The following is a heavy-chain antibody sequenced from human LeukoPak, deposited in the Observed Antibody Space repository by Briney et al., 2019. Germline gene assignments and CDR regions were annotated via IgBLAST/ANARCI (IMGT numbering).Heavy chain of an antibody. CDR2: ISTSGSDT. CDR1: GFTFSNSA. D-gene: IGHD1-7*01. V-gene: IGHV3-23*01. J-gene: IGHJ4*02. CDR3: AKGGNYAPLDY. Sequence: PGGSLRLSCAASGFTFSNSAMTWVRQAPGKGLEWVSAISTSGSDTIYTDPVKDRFTISRDNSKNTLYLQMNSPRAEDTAVYYCAKGGNYAPLDYWGQGTLVTVSS.